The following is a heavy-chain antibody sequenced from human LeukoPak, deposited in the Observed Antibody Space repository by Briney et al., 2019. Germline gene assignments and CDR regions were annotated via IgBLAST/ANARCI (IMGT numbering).Heavy chain of an antibody. CDR3: ARWYYDSSGYYYFDY. Sequence: ASVRVSCKASGYTFTGYYMHWVRQAPGQGLEWMGWINPNSGGTNYAQKFQGWVTMTRDTSISTAYMELSRLRSDDTAVYYCARWYYDSSGYYYFDYWGQGTLVTVSS. CDR2: INPNSGGT. D-gene: IGHD3-22*01. V-gene: IGHV1-2*04. J-gene: IGHJ4*02. CDR1: GYTFTGYY.